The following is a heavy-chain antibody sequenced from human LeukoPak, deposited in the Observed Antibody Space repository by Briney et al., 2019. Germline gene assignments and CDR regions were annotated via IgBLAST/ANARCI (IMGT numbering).Heavy chain of an antibody. J-gene: IGHJ4*02. D-gene: IGHD1-1*01. CDR2: IYSGGST. V-gene: IGHV3-53*01. CDR1: GFTFSSYA. CDR3: ARVEY. Sequence: GGSLRLSCAASGFTFSSYAMSWVRQAPGKGLEWVSVIYSGGSTYYADSVKGRFTISRDNSKNTLYLQMNSLRAEDTAVYYCARVEYWGQGTLVTVSA.